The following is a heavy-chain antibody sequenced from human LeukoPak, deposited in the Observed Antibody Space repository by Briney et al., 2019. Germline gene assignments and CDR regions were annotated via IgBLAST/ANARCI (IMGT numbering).Heavy chain of an antibody. V-gene: IGHV1-69*04. CDR3: ARARGTNAFDI. CDR2: IIPILGIA. D-gene: IGHD2-15*01. CDR1: GYTFTSYD. Sequence: SVKVSCKASGYTFTSYDINWVRQATGQGLEWMGRIIPILGIANYAQKFQGRVTITADKSTSTAYMELSSLRSEDTAVYYCARARGTNAFDIWGQGTMVTVSS. J-gene: IGHJ3*02.